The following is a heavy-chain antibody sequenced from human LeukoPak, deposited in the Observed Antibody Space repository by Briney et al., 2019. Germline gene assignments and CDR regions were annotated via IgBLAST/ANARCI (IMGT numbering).Heavy chain of an antibody. CDR1: GFTFSSYS. CDR2: ISSRSSYI. Sequence: GGSLRLSCAASGFTFSSYSMNWVRQAPGKGLEWVSSISSRSSYIYHADSVKGRFTISRYNAKNSLYLQMNSLRAEDTAVYYCARGEYSYGYEDAFDIWGQGTMVTVSS. V-gene: IGHV3-21*01. J-gene: IGHJ3*02. CDR3: ARGEYSYGYEDAFDI. D-gene: IGHD5-18*01.